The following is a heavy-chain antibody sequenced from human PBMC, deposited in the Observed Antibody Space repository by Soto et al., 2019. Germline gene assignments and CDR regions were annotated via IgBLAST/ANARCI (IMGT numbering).Heavy chain of an antibody. J-gene: IGHJ4*02. CDR2: IYYSGST. V-gene: IGHV4-31*03. CDR3: ARAAGIVGATEFDY. Sequence: SETLSLTCTVSGGSISSGGYYWSWIRQHPGKGLEWIGYIYYSGSTYYNPSLKSRVTISVDTSKNQLSLKLSSVTAADTAVYYCARAAGIVGATEFDYWGQGTLVTVSS. CDR1: GGSISSGGYY. D-gene: IGHD1-26*01.